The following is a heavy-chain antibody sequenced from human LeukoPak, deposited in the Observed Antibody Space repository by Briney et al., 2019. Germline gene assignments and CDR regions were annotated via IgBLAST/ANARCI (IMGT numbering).Heavy chain of an antibody. J-gene: IGHJ4*02. Sequence: PGGSLRLSCAASGFTFSSYGMHWVRQAPGKGLEWVAVISYDGSKKYYADSVKGRFTISRDNSKNTLYLQMNSLRAEDTAVYYCARGPRNLSHYFDYWGQGTLVTVSS. V-gene: IGHV3-30*03. CDR1: GFTFSSYG. CDR3: ARGPRNLSHYFDY. CDR2: ISYDGSKK.